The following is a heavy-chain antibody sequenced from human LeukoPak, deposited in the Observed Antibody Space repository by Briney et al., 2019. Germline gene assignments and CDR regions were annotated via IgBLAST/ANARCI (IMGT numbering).Heavy chain of an antibody. CDR1: GATFSKYG. Sequence: GGSLRLSCAASGATFSKYGMKWVRQAAGAGLEYVSGISRSGDITHYADSVKGRFTISRDNVKNTLYLQMNSLRAEDTALYYCATEGFYYWGPGTQVTVSS. V-gene: IGHV3-23*01. CDR3: ATEGFYY. CDR2: ISRSGDIT. J-gene: IGHJ4*02.